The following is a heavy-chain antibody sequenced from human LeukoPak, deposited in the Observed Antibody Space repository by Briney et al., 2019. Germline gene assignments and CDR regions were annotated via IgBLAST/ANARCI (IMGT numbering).Heavy chain of an antibody. V-gene: IGHV3-23*01. CDR3: AKDPNWDCVGPFHI. CDR2: ISGSGGST. J-gene: IGHJ3*02. CDR1: GFTFSSYV. Sequence: GGSLRLSCAASGFTFSSYVISWVRQAPGKGLEWVSAISGSGGSTYYADSVQGRFTISRDNSKNTLYLQINSLRAEDTAVYYCAKDPNWDCVGPFHIWGQGTMVTVSS. D-gene: IGHD7-27*01.